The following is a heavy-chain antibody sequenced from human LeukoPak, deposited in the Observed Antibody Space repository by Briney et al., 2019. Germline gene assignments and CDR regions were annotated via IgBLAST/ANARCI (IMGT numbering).Heavy chain of an antibody. CDR3: ARYDYYDSSGLPLDAFDI. CDR2: IYTSGST. Sequence: PSETLSLTCTVSGGSISSYYWSWIRQPAGQGLEWIGRIYTSGSTNYNPSLKSRVTISVDKSKNQFSLKLSSVTAADTAVYYCARYDYYDSSGLPLDAFDIWGQGTMVTVSS. CDR1: GGSISSYY. V-gene: IGHV4-4*07. D-gene: IGHD3-22*01. J-gene: IGHJ3*02.